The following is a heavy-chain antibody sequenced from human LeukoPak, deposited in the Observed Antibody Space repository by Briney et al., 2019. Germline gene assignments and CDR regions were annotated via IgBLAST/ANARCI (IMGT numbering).Heavy chain of an antibody. CDR3: ARLGEYSSGWYLVY. CDR2: ISAYNGNT. V-gene: IGHV1-18*01. J-gene: IGHJ4*02. CDR1: GYTFTSYG. Sequence: WASVNVSCKASGYTFTSYGISWVRQAPGQGLEWMGWISAYNGNTNYAQKLQGRVTMTTDTSTSTAYMELRSLRSDDTAVYYCARLGEYSSGWYLVYWGQGTLVTVSS. D-gene: IGHD6-19*01.